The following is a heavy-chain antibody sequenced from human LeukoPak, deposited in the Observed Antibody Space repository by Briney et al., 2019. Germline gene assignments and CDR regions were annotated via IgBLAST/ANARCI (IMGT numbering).Heavy chain of an antibody. CDR1: GFTFSSYA. Sequence: GRSLRLSCAASGFTFSSYAMHWVRQAPGKGLEWVAVISYDGSNKYYADSVKGRFTISRDNSKNTLYLQMNSLRAEDTAVYYCAKVRDSSSWYADYWGQGTLVTVSS. D-gene: IGHD6-13*01. CDR2: ISYDGSNK. V-gene: IGHV3-30*04. J-gene: IGHJ4*02. CDR3: AKVRDSSSWYADY.